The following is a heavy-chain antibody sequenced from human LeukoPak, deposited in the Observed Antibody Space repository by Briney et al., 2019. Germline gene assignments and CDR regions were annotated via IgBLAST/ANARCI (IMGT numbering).Heavy chain of an antibody. D-gene: IGHD2-2*01. CDR1: GGSFSGYY. CDR2: INHSGST. V-gene: IGHV4-34*01. J-gene: IGHJ5*02. Sequence: PSETLSLTCAVYGGSFSGYYWSWIRQPPGKGLEWIGEINHSGSTNCNPSLKSRVTISVDTSKNQFSLKLSSVTAADTAVYYCARGQGIVVVPAANWFDPWGQGTLVTVSS. CDR3: ARGQGIVVVPAANWFDP.